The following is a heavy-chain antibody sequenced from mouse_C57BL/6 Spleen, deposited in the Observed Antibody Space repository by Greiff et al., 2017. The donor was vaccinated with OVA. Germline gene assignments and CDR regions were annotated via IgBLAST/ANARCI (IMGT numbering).Heavy chain of an antibody. V-gene: IGHV7-3*01. CDR3: ARPSKDYYAMDY. Sequence: EVKLMESGGGLVQPGGSLSLSCAASGFTFTDYYMSWVRQPPGKALEWLGFIRNKANGYTTEYSASVKGRFTISRDNSQRILYLQMNALRAEDSATYYYARPSKDYYAMDYWGQGTSVTVSS. CDR2: IRNKANGYTT. CDR1: GFTFTDYY. J-gene: IGHJ4*01.